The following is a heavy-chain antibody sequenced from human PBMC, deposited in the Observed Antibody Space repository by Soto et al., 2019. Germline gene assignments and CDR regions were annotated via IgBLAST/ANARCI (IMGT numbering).Heavy chain of an antibody. J-gene: IGHJ4*02. D-gene: IGHD6-25*01. Sequence: EVQLEESGGGLVQPGGSLRLSCSASGVGISDYNMYWVRQAPGKGLEFISGITYNGGTTFYADSVRGRFTVSRDNYRNTLFLQMSSLRPDDTAIYHCVRRRGSQGSDLFDYWGPGTLVTVSS. CDR1: GVGISDYN. V-gene: IGHV3-64D*06. CDR3: VRRRGSQGSDLFDY. CDR2: ITYNGGTT.